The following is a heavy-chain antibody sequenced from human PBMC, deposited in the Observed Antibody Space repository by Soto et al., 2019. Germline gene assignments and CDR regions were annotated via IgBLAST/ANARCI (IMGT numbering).Heavy chain of an antibody. J-gene: IGHJ6*02. V-gene: IGHV3-23*01. Sequence: EVQLLESGGGLVQPGGSLRLSCAASGFTFSSYGMTWVRQAPGKGLEWVSFSSATGAGTYYADSVKGRFTISRDNSKDTLFLQMNSLRGEDTAIYYCARVIRADSTSSNFYYYSGLDVWGQGTTVTVSS. D-gene: IGHD6-6*01. CDR1: GFTFSSYG. CDR3: ARVIRADSTSSNFYYYSGLDV. CDR2: SSATGAGT.